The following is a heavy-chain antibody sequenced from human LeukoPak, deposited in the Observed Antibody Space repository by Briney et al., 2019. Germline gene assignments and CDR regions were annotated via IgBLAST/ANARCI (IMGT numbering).Heavy chain of an antibody. D-gene: IGHD6-13*01. CDR2: IYYSGST. V-gene: IGHV4-59*01. CDR3: GRVEQQLGAAFDY. J-gene: IGHJ4*02. Sequence: SETLSPTCTVSGGSISSYYWSWIRQPPGKGLEWIGYIYYSGSTNYNPSLKSRVTISVDTSKNQFSLKLSSVTAADTAVYYCGRVEQQLGAAFDYWGQGTLVTVSS. CDR1: GGSISSYY.